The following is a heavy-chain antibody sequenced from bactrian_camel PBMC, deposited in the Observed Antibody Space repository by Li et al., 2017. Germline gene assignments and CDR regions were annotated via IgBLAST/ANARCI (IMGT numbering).Heavy chain of an antibody. Sequence: VQLVESGGGLVQPGGSLGLSCAASGFDFSDYAMSWVRQAPGKGFEWVSGITGSGSRDYYADSVKGRFAISRDNAKNTLYLQMNSLKPEDTSIYYWATAMAPRAVAFGYWGQGTQVTVS. CDR1: GFDFSDYA. V-gene: IGHV3S31*01. J-gene: IGHJ6*01. D-gene: IGHD4*01. CDR3: ATAMAPRAVAFGY. CDR2: ITGSGSRD.